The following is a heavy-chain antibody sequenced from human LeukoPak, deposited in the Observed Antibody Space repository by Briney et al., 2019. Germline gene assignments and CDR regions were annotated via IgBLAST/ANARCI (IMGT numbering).Heavy chain of an antibody. J-gene: IGHJ6*03. V-gene: IGHV1-69*13. CDR1: GGTFSSYA. CDR3: ARGPNQLLPRGYYYYMDV. CDR2: IIPIFHTA. D-gene: IGHD2-2*01. Sequence: GASVKVSCKASGGTFSSYAISWVRQAPGQGLEWMGGIIPIFHTADYAQKFQGRVTNTADESTSTAYMELSSLRSEDTAVYYCARGPNQLLPRGYYYYMDVWGKGTTVTISS.